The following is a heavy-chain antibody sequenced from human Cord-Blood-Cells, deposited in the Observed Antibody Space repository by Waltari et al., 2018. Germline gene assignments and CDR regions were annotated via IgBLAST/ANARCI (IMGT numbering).Heavy chain of an antibody. CDR3: ARRTRDYGGNYNWFDP. CDR1: GGSFSGYY. Sequence: HVQLQQWGAGLLKPSETLSLTCAVYGGSFSGYYWSWIRQPPGKGLEWIGEINHSGSTNYNPSLKSRVTISVDTSKNQFSLKLSSVTAADTAVYYCARRTRDYGGNYNWFDPWGQGTLVTVSS. D-gene: IGHD4-17*01. CDR2: INHSGST. V-gene: IGHV4-34*01. J-gene: IGHJ5*02.